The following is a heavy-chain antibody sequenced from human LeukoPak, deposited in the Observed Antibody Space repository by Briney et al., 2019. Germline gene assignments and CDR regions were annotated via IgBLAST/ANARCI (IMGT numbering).Heavy chain of an antibody. CDR1: GFSFSSYS. Sequence: GGSLRLSCAASGFSFSSYSMNWVRQAPGKGLEWVSYISGSGNAKHYTDSVKGRFTISRDNAKNTLYLQMNSLRAEDTAVYFCARDYVYAFDYWGQGTLVTVSS. J-gene: IGHJ4*02. CDR3: ARDYVYAFDY. D-gene: IGHD2/OR15-2a*01. V-gene: IGHV3-48*01. CDR2: ISGSGNAK.